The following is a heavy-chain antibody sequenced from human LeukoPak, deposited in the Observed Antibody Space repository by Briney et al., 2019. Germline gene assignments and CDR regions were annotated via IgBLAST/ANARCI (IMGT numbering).Heavy chain of an antibody. CDR2: IVVGSGNT. CDR3: AAAGIAARPYYYYGMDV. Sequence: SVNVSCKASGFTFTNSAVQWVRQARGQRLEWIGWIVVGSGNTNYAQKFQERVTITRDMSTSTAYMELSSLRSEDTAVYYCAAAGIAARPYYYYGMDVWGQGTTVTVS. V-gene: IGHV1-58*01. J-gene: IGHJ6*02. CDR1: GFTFTNSA. D-gene: IGHD6-6*01.